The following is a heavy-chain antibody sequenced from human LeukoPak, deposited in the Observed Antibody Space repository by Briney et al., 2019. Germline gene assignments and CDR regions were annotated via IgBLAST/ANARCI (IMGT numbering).Heavy chain of an antibody. J-gene: IGHJ4*02. V-gene: IGHV1-46*01. CDR2: INPSGGST. CDR1: GYTFTSYY. CDR3: ARVMGPSSGWQPDFDY. D-gene: IGHD6-19*01. Sequence: ASVKVSCKASGYTFTSYYMHWVRQAPGQGLEWMGIINPSGGSTSYAQKFQGRVTMTRDTSTSTVYMELSSLRSEDTAVCYCARVMGPSSGWQPDFDYWGQGTLVTVSS.